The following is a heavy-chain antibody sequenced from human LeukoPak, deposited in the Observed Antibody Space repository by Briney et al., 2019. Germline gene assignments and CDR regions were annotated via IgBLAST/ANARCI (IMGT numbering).Heavy chain of an antibody. Sequence: PGRSLRLSCAASGFTFSSYGMHWVRQAPGKGLEWVAVIWYDGSNKYYADSVKGRFTISGDNSKNTLYLQMNSLRAEDTAVYYCARDPIYYGSGSPFDYWGQGTLVTVSS. D-gene: IGHD3-10*01. CDR1: GFTFSSYG. CDR3: ARDPIYYGSGSPFDY. J-gene: IGHJ4*02. V-gene: IGHV3-33*01. CDR2: IWYDGSNK.